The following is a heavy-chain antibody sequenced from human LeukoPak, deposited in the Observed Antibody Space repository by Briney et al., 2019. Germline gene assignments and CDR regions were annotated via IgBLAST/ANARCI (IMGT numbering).Heavy chain of an antibody. J-gene: IGHJ4*02. D-gene: IGHD6-19*01. CDR2: IYPGDSDT. CDR1: GYSFTTYW. CDR3: ASQGGYTSGWLIFDY. V-gene: IGHV5-51*01. Sequence: GASLKISCKGSGYSFTTYWIGWVRQMPGKGLEWMGIIYPGDSDTRYSPSFQGQVTISADKSISTAYLQWSSLKASDTAMYYCASQGGYTSGWLIFDYRGQGTLVTVSS.